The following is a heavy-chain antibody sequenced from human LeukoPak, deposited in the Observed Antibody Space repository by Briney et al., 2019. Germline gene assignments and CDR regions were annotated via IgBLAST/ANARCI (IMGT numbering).Heavy chain of an antibody. Sequence: PGGSLRLSCAASGLSVSDHYMSWVRQAPGKGLEWVSLLYTGGSTYYADSVKGRFTISSDKSTNTLYLQMHGLRVEDTAVYFCARYGITSRGLFDCWGQGTLVTVSS. CDR1: GLSVSDHY. D-gene: IGHD3-16*01. CDR2: LYTGGST. CDR3: ARYGITSRGLFDC. V-gene: IGHV3-53*01. J-gene: IGHJ4*02.